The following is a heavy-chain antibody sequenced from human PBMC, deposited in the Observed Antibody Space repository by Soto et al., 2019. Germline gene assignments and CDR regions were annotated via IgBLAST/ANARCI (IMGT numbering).Heavy chain of an antibody. CDR1: GFTFDDYT. Sequence: EVQLVESGGVVVQPGGSLRLSCAASGFTFDDYTMHWVRQAPGKGLEWVSLISWDGGSTYYADSVKGRFTISRDNSKNSLYLQMNRLRTEDTALYYCAKDMRRYYDSSGYYWAPFDYWGQGTLVPISS. J-gene: IGHJ4*02. V-gene: IGHV3-43*01. CDR3: AKDMRRYYDSSGYYWAPFDY. D-gene: IGHD3-22*01. CDR2: ISWDGGST.